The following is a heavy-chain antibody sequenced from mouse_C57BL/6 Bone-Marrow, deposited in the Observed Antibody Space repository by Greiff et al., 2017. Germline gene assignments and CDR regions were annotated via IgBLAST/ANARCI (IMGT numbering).Heavy chain of an antibody. Sequence: EVQWVESEGGLVQPGSSMKLSCTASGFTFSDYYMAWVRQVPEKGLEWVANINSDGSSTYYLDSLKSRFIISRDNAKNILYLQMSSLKSEDTATYYYARDRNYYGSSYPCYFDVWGTGTTVTVSS. V-gene: IGHV5-16*01. CDR3: ARDRNYYGSSYPCYFDV. D-gene: IGHD1-1*01. CDR1: GFTFSDYY. CDR2: INSDGSST. J-gene: IGHJ1*03.